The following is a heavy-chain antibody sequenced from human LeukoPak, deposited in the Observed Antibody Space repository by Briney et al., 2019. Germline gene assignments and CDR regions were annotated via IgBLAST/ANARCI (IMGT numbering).Heavy chain of an antibody. D-gene: IGHD7-27*01. V-gene: IGHV4-30-4*01. Sequence: SETLSLTCAVSGVSLSGDDYYWSWLRQPPGKGLEWIGYIYYSGSTYYNPSLKSRVSISVDTSKNQFSLKLTSVTAADTAVYYCARDVTGDTRSTTYGMDVWGQGTTVTVSS. CDR3: ARDVTGDTRSTTYGMDV. CDR2: IYYSGST. J-gene: IGHJ6*02. CDR1: GVSLSGDDYY.